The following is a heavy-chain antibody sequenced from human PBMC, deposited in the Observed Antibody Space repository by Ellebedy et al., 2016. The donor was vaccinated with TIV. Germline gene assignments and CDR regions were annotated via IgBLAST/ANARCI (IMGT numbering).Heavy chain of an antibody. J-gene: IGHJ4*02. V-gene: IGHV3-7*03. CDR2: IKQDGSKK. CDR3: AGRAYNWNDGSLFDY. CDR1: GFTFSSYW. Sequence: GESLKISCAASGFTFSSYWMSWVRQAPGKGLEWVANIKQDGSKKYHVDSVRGRFTISRDNAKNSLYLQMNSLRAEDTAVYYCAGRAYNWNDGSLFDYWGQGTLVTVSS. D-gene: IGHD1-1*01.